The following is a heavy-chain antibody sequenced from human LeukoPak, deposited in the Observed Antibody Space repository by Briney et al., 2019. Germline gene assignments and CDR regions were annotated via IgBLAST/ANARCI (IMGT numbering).Heavy chain of an antibody. Sequence: PSETLSLTCTVSGGSISSYYWSWIRQPPGKGLEWIGYIYYSGSTNYNPSLKSRVTISVDTSKNQFSLKLSSVTAADTAVYYCARVMITFGVYGMDVWGQGTTVTVSS. CDR3: ARVMITFGVYGMDV. V-gene: IGHV4-59*01. CDR2: IYYSGST. CDR1: GGSISSYY. J-gene: IGHJ6*02. D-gene: IGHD3-16*01.